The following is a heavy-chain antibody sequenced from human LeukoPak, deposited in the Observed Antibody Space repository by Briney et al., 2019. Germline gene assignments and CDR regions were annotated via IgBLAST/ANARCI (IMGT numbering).Heavy chain of an antibody. CDR1: GGSISSVGYY. J-gene: IGHJ3*02. CDR3: ARGEVVTARSHALDI. Sequence: SETLSLPCTVSGGSISSVGYYWSWIRQHPGKGLEWIGSIYYSGSTYYNPSLKSRVTISVDTSKNQFSLKLSSVTAADTAVYCCARGEVVTARSHALDIWGQGTMVTVSS. CDR2: IYYSGST. D-gene: IGHD2-21*02. V-gene: IGHV4-31*03.